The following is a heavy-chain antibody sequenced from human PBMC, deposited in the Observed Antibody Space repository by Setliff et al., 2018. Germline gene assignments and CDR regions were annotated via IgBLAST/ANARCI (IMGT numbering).Heavy chain of an antibody. CDR2: ISSSSSTI. V-gene: IGHV3-48*03. D-gene: IGHD6-13*01. CDR3: ARDAYSSSWDY. Sequence: LRLSCAASGFPFTSYAMHWVRQAPGKGLEWVSYISSSSSTIYYADSVKGRFTISRDNAKNSLYLQMNSLRAEDTAVYYCARDAYSSSWDYWGQGTLVTVSS. J-gene: IGHJ4*02. CDR1: GFPFTSYA.